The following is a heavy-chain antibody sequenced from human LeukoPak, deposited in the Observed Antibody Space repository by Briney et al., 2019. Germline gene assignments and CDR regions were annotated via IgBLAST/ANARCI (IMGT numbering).Heavy chain of an antibody. J-gene: IGHJ4*02. CDR2: ISWNSGSI. CDR3: AKGGVYDSSGYLGY. Sequence: GGSLRLSCAASGFTFDDYAMPWVRQAPGKGLEWVSGISWNSGSIGYADSVKGRFTISRDNAKNSLYLQMNSLRAEDTALYYCAKGGVYDSSGYLGYWGQGTLVTVSS. V-gene: IGHV3-9*01. CDR1: GFTFDDYA. D-gene: IGHD3-22*01.